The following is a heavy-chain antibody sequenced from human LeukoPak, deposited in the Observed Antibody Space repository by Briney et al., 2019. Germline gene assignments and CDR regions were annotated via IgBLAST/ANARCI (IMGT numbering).Heavy chain of an antibody. CDR3: ARHASRKYSGGPYYYMYV. V-gene: IGHV4-39*01. Sequence: SETLSLTCPVSGGSISSSSYYWGWIRQPPGKGLEWIGSIYYSGSTYYNPSLKSRVTISLDTSKNQFSLKRSSVTSADTAVYYCARHASRKYSGGPYYYMYVWGKGTAVTVSS. J-gene: IGHJ6*03. D-gene: IGHD1-26*01. CDR2: IYYSGST. CDR1: GGSISSSSYY.